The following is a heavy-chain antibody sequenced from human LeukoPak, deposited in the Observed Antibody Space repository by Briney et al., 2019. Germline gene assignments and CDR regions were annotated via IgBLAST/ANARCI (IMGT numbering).Heavy chain of an antibody. D-gene: IGHD3/OR15-3a*01. Sequence: ASVKVSCKASGYTFTSYAMHWVRQAPGQRLEWMGWINAGNGNTKHSQKFQGRVTITRDTSASTAYMELSSLRSEDTAVYYCATGLQSPWYFDYWGQGTLVTVSS. CDR2: INAGNGNT. V-gene: IGHV1-3*01. CDR3: ATGLQSPWYFDY. J-gene: IGHJ4*02. CDR1: GYTFTSYA.